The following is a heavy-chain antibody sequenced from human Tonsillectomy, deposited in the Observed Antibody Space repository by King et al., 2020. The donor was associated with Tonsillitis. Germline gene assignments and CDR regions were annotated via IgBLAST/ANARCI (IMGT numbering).Heavy chain of an antibody. J-gene: IGHJ3*02. CDR2: IYYSGST. D-gene: IGHD2-2*01. CDR1: GGSISSGHYY. Sequence: VQLQESGPGLVKASETLSLTCTVSGGSISSGHYYWGWIRQPPGKGLEWIGSIYYSGSTYYSPSLKSRVTMSVDTSKNQFSLNLSSVTAADTAVYYCARRHLVGYCSTNDCYFDAFDIWGQGTMVTVSS. CDR3: ARRHLVGYCSTNDCYFDAFDI. V-gene: IGHV4-39*01.